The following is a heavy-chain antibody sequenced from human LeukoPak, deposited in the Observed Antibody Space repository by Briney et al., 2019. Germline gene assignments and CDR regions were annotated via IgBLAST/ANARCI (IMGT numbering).Heavy chain of an antibody. CDR2: ISYDGSNK. CDR3: AKDRHGELYYYGMDV. V-gene: IGHV3-30*18. D-gene: IGHD3-10*01. Sequence: GGSLRLSCAASGFTFSSYGMHWVRQAPGKGLEWVAVISYDGSNKYYADSVKGRFTISRDNSKNTLYPQMNSLRAEDTAVYYCAKDRHGELYYYGMDVWGQGTTVTVSS. CDR1: GFTFSSYG. J-gene: IGHJ6*02.